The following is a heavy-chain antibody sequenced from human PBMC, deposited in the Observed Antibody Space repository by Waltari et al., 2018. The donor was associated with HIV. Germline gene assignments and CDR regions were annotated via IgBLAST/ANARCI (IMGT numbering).Heavy chain of an antibody. CDR2: ILPIFGTA. D-gene: IGHD3-22*01. J-gene: IGHJ4*02. CDR3: TRAQYYDSSGPYFFDY. Sequence: QVQLVQSWAAGRNPGSWVKVSCKASGGPFSTSAITWVQQAPGQGLEWMGGILPIFGTANYAQKFQGRVTITADESTGTLHMELSSLTSEDTAVYYCTRAQYYDSSGPYFFDYWGQGTLVTVSS. CDR1: GGPFSTSA. V-gene: IGHV1-69*12.